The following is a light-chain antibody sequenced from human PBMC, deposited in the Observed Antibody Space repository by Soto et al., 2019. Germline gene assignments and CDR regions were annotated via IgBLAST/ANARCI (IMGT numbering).Light chain of an antibody. J-gene: IGLJ1*01. CDR2: EVS. Sequence: QSALTQPASVSGSPGQSITISCTGTSSDVGAYKYVSWYQQHPGKAPTVTIYEVSNRPSGVSNRFSGSKSGNTASLTISGLQAEDEADYFCSSYSSSSTLFVFGTGTKVTVL. V-gene: IGLV2-14*01. CDR3: SSYSSSSTLFV. CDR1: SSDVGAYKY.